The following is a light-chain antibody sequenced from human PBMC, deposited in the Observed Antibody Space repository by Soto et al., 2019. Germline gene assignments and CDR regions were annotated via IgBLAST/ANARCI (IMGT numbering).Light chain of an antibody. V-gene: IGLV2-8*01. CDR1: SGDVGGYNF. CDR3: CSYAGGTKWV. J-gene: IGLJ3*02. Sequence: QSALTQPPSASGSPGQSVTISCTGTSGDVGGYNFVSWYQQHPGKAPKFMIYEVSKRPSGVPDRFSGSKSGNTASLTVSGLQAEDEADYYCCSYAGGTKWVFGGGTKLTVL. CDR2: EVS.